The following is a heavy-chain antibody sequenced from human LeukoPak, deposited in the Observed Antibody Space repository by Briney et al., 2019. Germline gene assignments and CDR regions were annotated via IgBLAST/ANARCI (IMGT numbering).Heavy chain of an antibody. D-gene: IGHD1-26*01. J-gene: IGHJ4*02. CDR3: AREVDAGALDY. CDR1: GDSISSGDYY. CDR2: ISSSGST. Sequence: SQTLSLTCTVSGDSISSGDYYWSWIRQPAGKGLEWIGRISSSGSTNYNPSLKSRVTISVDTSKNQFSLKLSSVTAADTAVYYCAREVDAGALDYWGQGTLVTVSS. V-gene: IGHV4-61*02.